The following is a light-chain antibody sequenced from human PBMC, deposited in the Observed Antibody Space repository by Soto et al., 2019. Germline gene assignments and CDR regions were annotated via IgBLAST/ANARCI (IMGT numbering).Light chain of an antibody. CDR3: QQRSNWPT. CDR2: DAS. V-gene: IGKV3-11*01. CDR1: QSVSSY. Sequence: EIVVTQSPATVSLSPGERATLSCRASQSVSSYLAWYQQKPGQAPRLLIYDASNRATGIPARFSGSGSGTDFTLTISSLEPEDFAVYYCQQRSNWPTFGQGTKVHIK. J-gene: IGKJ1*01.